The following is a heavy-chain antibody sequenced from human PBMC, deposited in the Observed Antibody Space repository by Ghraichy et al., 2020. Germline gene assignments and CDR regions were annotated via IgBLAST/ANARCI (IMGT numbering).Heavy chain of an antibody. V-gene: IGHV4-4*09. J-gene: IGHJ4*02. D-gene: IGHD6-19*01. CDR2: IYTSGST. CDR3: ASHKYSSGLDY. Sequence: SETLSLTCTVSGGSISSYYWSWIRQPPGKGLEWIGYIYTSGSTNYNPSLKSRVTISVDTSKNQFSLKLSSVTAADTAVYYCASHKYSSGLDYWGQGTLVTVSS. CDR1: GGSISSYY.